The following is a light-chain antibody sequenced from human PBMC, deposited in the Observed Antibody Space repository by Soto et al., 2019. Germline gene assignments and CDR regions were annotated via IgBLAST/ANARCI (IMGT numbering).Light chain of an antibody. V-gene: IGLV2-14*01. CDR2: GVT. J-gene: IGLJ1*01. Sequence: QSALTQPASVSGSPGQSITISCTGTSRDVGGYNYVSWYQQYPGKAPKLMIYGVTDRPSGVSNRFSGSKTGNTASLTISGLQAEDESDYFCTSCTSDSLYVFGTGTKVTVL. CDR3: TSCTSDSLYV. CDR1: SRDVGGYNY.